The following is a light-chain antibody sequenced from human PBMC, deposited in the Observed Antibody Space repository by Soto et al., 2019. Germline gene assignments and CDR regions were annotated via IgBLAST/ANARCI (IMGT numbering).Light chain of an antibody. CDR3: SSYAGSSNV. CDR1: SSEVGGYNY. V-gene: IGLV2-8*01. Sequence: QSVLTQPPSAAGSPGQSVAISCTGTSSEVGGYNYVSWYQQHPGKAPNLMIYEFNERRSGGHDRLDGSKSGKTASLTVSGLQAEDESDYYCSSYAGSSNVFGTGTMGTV. CDR2: EFN. J-gene: IGLJ1*01.